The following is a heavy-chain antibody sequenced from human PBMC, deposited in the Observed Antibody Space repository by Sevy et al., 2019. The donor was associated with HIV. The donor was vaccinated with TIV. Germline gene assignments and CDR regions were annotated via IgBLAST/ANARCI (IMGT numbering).Heavy chain of an antibody. CDR3: GRALFAITFGGVIAPFDY. D-gene: IGHD3-16*02. CDR1: GYTFTSYG. CDR2: ISAYNSKT. V-gene: IGHV1-18*01. J-gene: IGHJ4*02. Sequence: ASVKVSCKASGYTFTSYGISWVRQAPGQGLEWMGWISAYNSKTNYAQKLQGRVTMTTDTSTSTAYMNLGSLRSDDTAVYYCGRALFAITFGGVIAPFDYWGQGTLVTVSS.